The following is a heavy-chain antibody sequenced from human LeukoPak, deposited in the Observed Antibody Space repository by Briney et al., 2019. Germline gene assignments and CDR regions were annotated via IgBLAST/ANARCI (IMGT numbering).Heavy chain of an antibody. CDR1: GFTFSSYW. CDR2: IKQDGSEK. CDR3: ASPNSMAGTHYFHY. J-gene: IGHJ4*02. V-gene: IGHV3-7*01. Sequence: GSLRLSCAASGFTFSSYWMSWVRQAPGKGLEWVANIKQDGSEKYYVDSVKGRFTISRDNAKNPLYLQMNSLRAEDTAVYYCASPNSMAGTHYFHYWGQGTLVTVSS. D-gene: IGHD6-19*01.